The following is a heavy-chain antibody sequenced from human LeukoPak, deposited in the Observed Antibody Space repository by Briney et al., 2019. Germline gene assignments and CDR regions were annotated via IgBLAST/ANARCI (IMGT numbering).Heavy chain of an antibody. J-gene: IGHJ4*02. D-gene: IGHD6-13*01. CDR2: ISSSSSTI. CDR3: ARDYSSSWYGGFDY. Sequence: GGSLRLSCAASGFTFSSYEMNWVRQAPGKGLEWVSYISSSSSTIYYADSVKGRFTISRDNAKNSLYLQMNSLRAEDTAVYYCARDYSSSWYGGFDYWGQGTLVTVSS. V-gene: IGHV3-48*01. CDR1: GFTFSSYE.